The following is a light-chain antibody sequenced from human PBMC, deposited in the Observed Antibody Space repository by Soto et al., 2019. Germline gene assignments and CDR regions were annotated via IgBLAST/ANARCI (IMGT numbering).Light chain of an antibody. CDR1: SSNIGANYD. J-gene: IGLJ1*01. CDR3: QSYDSTLSARYV. CDR2: GNN. Sequence: QSVLTQPPSVSGAPGQRVTISCTGSSSNIGANYDVHWYQHRPGTAPKLLIFGNNNRPLGVPDRFSGSKSGTSASLAITGLQAEDEGDYYCQSYDSTLSARYVFGTGTKVTVL. V-gene: IGLV1-40*01.